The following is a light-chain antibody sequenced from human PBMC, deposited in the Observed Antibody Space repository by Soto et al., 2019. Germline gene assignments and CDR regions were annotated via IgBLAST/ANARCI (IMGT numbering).Light chain of an antibody. CDR1: QSVSSSY. CDR2: GAS. J-gene: IGKJ1*01. CDR3: QQYGSSPKT. V-gene: IGKV3-20*01. Sequence: IVMTQSPVTLSVSPGGRATLSCSASQSVSSSYLAWYQQKPGQAPRLLIYGASSRATGIPDRFSGSGSGTDFTLTISRLEPEDVAVYYCQQYGSSPKTFGQGTKVDIK.